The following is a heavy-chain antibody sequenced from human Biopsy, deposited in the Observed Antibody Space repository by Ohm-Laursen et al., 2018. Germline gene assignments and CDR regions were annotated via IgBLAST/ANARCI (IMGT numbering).Heavy chain of an antibody. CDR3: ARGRLRAVARFDY. J-gene: IGHJ4*02. V-gene: IGHV4-34*01. CDR1: GGSFSGYY. CDR2: INHSGST. D-gene: IGHD6-19*01. Sequence: SDTLSLTCAVYGGSFSGYYWSWIRQPPGKGLEWIGEINHSGSTNYNPSLKSRVTISVDTSKSQFSLKLSSVTAADTAVHYCARGRLRAVARFDYWGQGTLVTVSS.